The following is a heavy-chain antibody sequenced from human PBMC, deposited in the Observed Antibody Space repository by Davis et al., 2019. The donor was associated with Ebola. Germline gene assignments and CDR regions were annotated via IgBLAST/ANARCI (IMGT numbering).Heavy chain of an antibody. V-gene: IGHV1-2*06. CDR2: INPNSGGT. D-gene: IGHD1-1*01. J-gene: IGHJ4*02. Sequence: ASVKVSCKASGYTFTGYYMHWVRQAPGQGLEWMGQINPNSGGTNYAQNVQGRVTMTTDTSTSTAYMEVGSLRSDDTAVYYCARAQFPTTSDHWGQGTLVTVSS. CDR3: ARAQFPTTSDH. CDR1: GYTFTGYY.